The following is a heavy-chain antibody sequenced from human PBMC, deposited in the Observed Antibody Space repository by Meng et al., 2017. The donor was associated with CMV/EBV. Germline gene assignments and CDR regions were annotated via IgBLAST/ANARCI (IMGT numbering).Heavy chain of an antibody. CDR3: ARELAARNWFDP. D-gene: IGHD6-6*01. CDR2: INWNGGST. CDR1: GFTFDDYG. Sequence: GESLKISCAASGFTFDDYGMSWVRQAPGKGLEWVSGINWNGGSTGYADSVKGRFTISRDNAKNSLYLQMSSLRAEDTALYYCARELAARNWFDPWGQGTLVTVSS. V-gene: IGHV3-20*04. J-gene: IGHJ5*02.